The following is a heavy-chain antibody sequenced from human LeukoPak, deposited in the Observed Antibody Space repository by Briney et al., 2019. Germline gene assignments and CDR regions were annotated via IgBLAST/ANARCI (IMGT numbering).Heavy chain of an antibody. V-gene: IGHV4-59*11. D-gene: IGHD6-13*01. J-gene: IGHJ4*02. CDR2: VFNGGST. CDR1: GGSINRHY. Sequence: SETLSLTCSVSGGSINRHYWSWIRQSPGKGLEWIGYVFNGGSTNYNPSLKSRVTMSLDTSRDQFSLRLSSVTAADTVIYYCASRPAGSTWYGVFDYWSQGTLVTVSS. CDR3: ASRPAGSTWYGVFDY.